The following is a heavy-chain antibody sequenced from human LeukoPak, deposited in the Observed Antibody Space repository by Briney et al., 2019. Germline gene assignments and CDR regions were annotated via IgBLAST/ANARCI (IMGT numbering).Heavy chain of an antibody. CDR3: AQDRGARYPFGMDV. CDR2: IGGGGTT. CDR1: GLTFSTHA. D-gene: IGHD2-2*01. V-gene: IGHV3-23*01. J-gene: IGHJ6*02. Sequence: GGSLRLSCAASGLTFSTHAMRRIRQAPGKGLEWVSSIGGGGTTSYADSVKGRFTISRDLSKITVYLQMNSLRAEDTAVYYCAQDRGARYPFGMDVWGQGTTVTVSS.